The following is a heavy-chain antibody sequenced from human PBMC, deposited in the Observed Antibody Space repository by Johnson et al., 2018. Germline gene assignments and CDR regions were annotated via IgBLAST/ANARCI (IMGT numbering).Heavy chain of an antibody. CDR2: IIPIFGTA. CDR1: GGTFSSYA. CDR3: ARDEIFGVVPYYYYGMDV. D-gene: IGHD3-3*01. J-gene: IGHJ6*02. Sequence: QVQLVESGAEVKKPGSSVKVSCKASGGTFSSYAISWVRQAPGQGLEWMGGIIPIFGTANYAQKFQGRVTITADESTSTAYMELSSLRSEDTAVYYCARDEIFGVVPYYYYGMDVWGQGTTVTVSS. V-gene: IGHV1-69*01.